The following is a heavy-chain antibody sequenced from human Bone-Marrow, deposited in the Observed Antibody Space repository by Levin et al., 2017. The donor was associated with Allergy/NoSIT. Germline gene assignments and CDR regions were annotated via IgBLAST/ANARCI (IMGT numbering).Heavy chain of an antibody. CDR2: IRSKAYGGTT. Sequence: GGSLRLSCTASGFTFGDYAMSWFRQAPGKGLEWVGFIRSKAYGGTTEYAASVKGRFTISRDDSKSIAYLQMNSLKTEDTAVYYCTRTSALSLLWFGEKHDYWGQGTLVTVSS. CDR1: GFTFGDYA. CDR3: TRTSALSLLWFGEKHDY. D-gene: IGHD3-10*01. V-gene: IGHV3-49*03. J-gene: IGHJ4*02.